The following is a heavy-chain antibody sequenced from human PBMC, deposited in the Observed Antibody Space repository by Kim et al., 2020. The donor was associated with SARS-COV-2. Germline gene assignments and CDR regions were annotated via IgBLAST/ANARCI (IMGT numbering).Heavy chain of an antibody. CDR1: GYTFTSYA. V-gene: IGHV1-3*01. CDR3: ARDPYSGYDWRLINYYMDV. D-gene: IGHD5-12*01. Sequence: ASVKVSCKASGYTFTSYAMHWVRQAPGQRLEWMGWINAGNGNTKYSQKFQGRVTITRDTSASTAYMELNSLRSEDTAVYYCARDPYSGYDWRLINYYMDVWGKGTTVTVSS. CDR2: INAGNGNT. J-gene: IGHJ6*03.